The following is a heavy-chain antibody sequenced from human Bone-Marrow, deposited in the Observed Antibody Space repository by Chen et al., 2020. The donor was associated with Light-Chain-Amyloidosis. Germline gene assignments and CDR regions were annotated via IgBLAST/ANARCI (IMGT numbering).Heavy chain of an antibody. D-gene: IGHD3-9*01. CDR2: IKSKTDGGTT. J-gene: IGHJ5*02. CDR3: TPQLLRYFDWLSRGMYNWFDP. V-gene: IGHV3-15*01. CDR1: GLTLSNAR. Sequence: EVQLVGSGGGLVKPGGSLGLSCAAAGLTLSNARRSWVRQAPGKGLEWVGRIKSKTDGGTTDYAAPVKGRFTISRDDSKNTLYLQMNSLKTEDTAVYYCTPQLLRYFDWLSRGMYNWFDPWGQGTLVTVSS.